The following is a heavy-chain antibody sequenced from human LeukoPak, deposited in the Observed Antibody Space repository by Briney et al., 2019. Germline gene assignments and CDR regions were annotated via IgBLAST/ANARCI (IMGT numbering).Heavy chain of an antibody. V-gene: IGHV3-23*01. CDR1: GFTFSSYA. CDR2: ISGSGGST. D-gene: IGHD5-18*01. CDR3: AREWRGYSYGYYFDY. Sequence: GGSLRLSCAASGFTFSSYAMSWVRQAPGKGLEWVSAISGSGGSTYYADSVKGRFTISRDNSKNTLYLQMNSLRAEDTAVYYCAREWRGYSYGYYFDYWGQGTLVTVSS. J-gene: IGHJ4*02.